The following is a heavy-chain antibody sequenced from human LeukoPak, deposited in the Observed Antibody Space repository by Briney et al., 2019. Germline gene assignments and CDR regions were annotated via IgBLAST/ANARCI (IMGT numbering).Heavy chain of an antibody. D-gene: IGHD3-3*01. CDR3: ARATLYYDFWSGYYPMNYFDY. J-gene: IGHJ4*02. Sequence: SQTLSLTCAISGDGVSSNSAAWNWIRQSPSRGLEWLGRTYYRSKWYNDYAVSVKSRITINPDTSKNQFSLQLNSVTPEDTAVYYCARATLYYDFWSGYYPMNYFDYWGQGTLVTVSS. CDR1: GDGVSSNSAA. CDR2: TYYRSKWYN. V-gene: IGHV6-1*01.